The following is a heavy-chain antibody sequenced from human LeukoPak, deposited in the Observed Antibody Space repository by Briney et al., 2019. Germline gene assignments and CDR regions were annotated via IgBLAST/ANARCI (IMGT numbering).Heavy chain of an antibody. J-gene: IGHJ4*02. Sequence: GSLRLSCAASGFTFSSYSMNWVRQAPGKGLEWVSSISSSSSYIYYADSVKGRFTISRDNAKNSLYLQMNSLRAEDTAVYYCARDYIKMATISGNDYWGQGTLVTVSS. V-gene: IGHV3-21*01. D-gene: IGHD5-24*01. CDR2: ISSSSSYI. CDR1: GFTFSSYS. CDR3: ARDYIKMATISGNDY.